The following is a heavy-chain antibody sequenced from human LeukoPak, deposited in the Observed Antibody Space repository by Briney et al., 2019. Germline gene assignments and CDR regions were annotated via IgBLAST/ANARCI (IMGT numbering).Heavy chain of an antibody. CDR3: ASSSGKEGRFDY. CDR1: GFTFTSYD. J-gene: IGHJ4*02. CDR2: MNPNSGNT. Sequence: ASVKVSCKASGFTFTSYDINWVRQAPGQGLEWMGWMNPNSGNTRYAQKVQGRITMTRDTSISTAYMELSSLRSEDTAVYYCASSSGKEGRFDYWGQGTLVTVSS. V-gene: IGHV1-8*01. D-gene: IGHD6-19*01.